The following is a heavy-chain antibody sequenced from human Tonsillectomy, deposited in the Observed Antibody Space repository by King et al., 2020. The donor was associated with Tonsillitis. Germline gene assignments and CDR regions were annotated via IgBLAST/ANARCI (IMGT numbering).Heavy chain of an antibody. Sequence: VQLVESGGGVVQPGRSLRLSCAASGFTFSSYGMHWVRQAPGKGLEWVAVIWYDGSNKDYADSVKGRFTISRDNSKNTLYLQVNSLRAEDTAVYYCARESRSFSGYDFDYWGQGTLVTVSS. V-gene: IGHV3-33*01. CDR3: ARESRSFSGYDFDY. CDR2: IWYDGSNK. J-gene: IGHJ4*02. D-gene: IGHD5-12*01. CDR1: GFTFSSYG.